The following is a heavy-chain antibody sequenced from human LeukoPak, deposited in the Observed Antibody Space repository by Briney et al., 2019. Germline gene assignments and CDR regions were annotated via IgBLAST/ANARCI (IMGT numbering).Heavy chain of an antibody. CDR2: TIPIFGTA. CDR3: ARVATLDIRYYYYYYMDV. J-gene: IGHJ6*03. V-gene: IGHV1-69*06. D-gene: IGHD2-15*01. CDR1: RGTFSSYA. Sequence: GASVKVSCKASRGTFSSYAISWVRQAPGQGLEWMGGTIPIFGTANYAQKFQGRVTITADKSTSTAYMELSSLRSEDTAVYYCARVATLDIRYYYYYYMDVWGKGTTVTVSS.